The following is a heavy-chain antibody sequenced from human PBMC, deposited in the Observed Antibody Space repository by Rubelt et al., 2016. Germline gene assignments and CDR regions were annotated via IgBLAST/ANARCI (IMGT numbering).Heavy chain of an antibody. CDR1: GGSISSSRYY. J-gene: IGHJ4*02. D-gene: IGHD3-9*01. CDR2: VFYRWTT. Sequence: QLQLQESGPGLVKPSETLSLTCTVSGGSISSSRYYWGWIRQPPGKGLEWIGRVFYRWTTYYNASLKHQVTIYGNTTKNQFSLKLGSVTAADTAVYYCARPRLPDYYTTFDYWGQGSLVTVSS. CDR3: ARPRLPDYYTTFDY. V-gene: IGHV4-39*01.